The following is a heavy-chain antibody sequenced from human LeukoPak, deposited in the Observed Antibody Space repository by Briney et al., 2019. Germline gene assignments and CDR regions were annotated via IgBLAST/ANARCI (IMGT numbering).Heavy chain of an antibody. Sequence: GGSLRLSCAASRFTFSSYWMHWVRQAPGKGLVWFSRIDTDGSTTTYADSVKGRFTISRDNAKNTLYLQMNSLRAEDTAVYYCARTIGSKNAFDLWGQGTMVTVSS. CDR1: RFTFSSYW. J-gene: IGHJ3*01. D-gene: IGHD1-26*01. CDR3: ARTIGSKNAFDL. CDR2: IDTDGSTT. V-gene: IGHV3-74*01.